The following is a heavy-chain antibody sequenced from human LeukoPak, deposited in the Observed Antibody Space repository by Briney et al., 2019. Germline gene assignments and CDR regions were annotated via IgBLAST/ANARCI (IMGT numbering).Heavy chain of an antibody. J-gene: IGHJ4*02. CDR2: RQPGNVS. Sequence: GGSLRLSPAVTGFGDSSNHVAWVRQAPGKGLEWVSVRQPGNVSYYADSVKGRFTTSADTSKNTLYLQMNNLRSEDTALYYCARVRDYDTSFDFWRQGTRVTVSS. V-gene: IGHV3-53*01. CDR3: ARVRDYDTSFDF. D-gene: IGHD3-22*01. CDR1: GFGDSSNH.